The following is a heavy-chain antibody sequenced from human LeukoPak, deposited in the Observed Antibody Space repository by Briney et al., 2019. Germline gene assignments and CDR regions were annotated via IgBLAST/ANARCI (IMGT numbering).Heavy chain of an antibody. CDR2: ISGSGGST. J-gene: IGHJ6*03. D-gene: IGHD3-10*01. CDR3: ARVGTMVRGVIIYYYYYMDV. CDR1: GFTFSSYA. Sequence: GGSLRLSCAASGFTFSSYAMSWVRQAPGKGLEWVSAISGSGGSTYYADSVKGRFTISRDNAKNSLYLQMNSLRAEDTAVYYCARVGTMVRGVIIYYYYYMDVWGKGTTVTISS. V-gene: IGHV3-23*01.